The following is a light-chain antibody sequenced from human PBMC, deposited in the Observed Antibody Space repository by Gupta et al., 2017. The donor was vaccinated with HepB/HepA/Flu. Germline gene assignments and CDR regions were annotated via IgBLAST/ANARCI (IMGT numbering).Light chain of an antibody. CDR3: QSADSSGTLWV. CDR2: KDS. V-gene: IGLV3-25*03. Sequence: SYELTQPPAVLVSPGQTARTTCSGDALPKQYAYWYQQKPGQAPVLVIYKDSERPSGIPERFSGSSSGTTVTLTISGVQAEDEADYYCQSADSSGTLWVFGGGTKLTVL. J-gene: IGLJ3*02. CDR1: ALPKQY.